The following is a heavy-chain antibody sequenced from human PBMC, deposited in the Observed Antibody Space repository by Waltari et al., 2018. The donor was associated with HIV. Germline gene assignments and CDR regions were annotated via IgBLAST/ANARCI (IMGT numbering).Heavy chain of an antibody. CDR1: GFTFSTYW. CDR3: AKGSSGWEFY. D-gene: IGHD6-19*01. J-gene: IGHJ4*02. Sequence: EVQLVESGGGLVQPGGSLRLSCAGSGFTFSTYWMHWARQAPGKGLMWVSHSNSDGSNTSYANSVKGRFTISRDNAKNTLYLQMNSLRAEDTAVYYCAKGSSGWEFYWGQGTLVTVSS. CDR2: SNSDGSNT. V-gene: IGHV3-74*01.